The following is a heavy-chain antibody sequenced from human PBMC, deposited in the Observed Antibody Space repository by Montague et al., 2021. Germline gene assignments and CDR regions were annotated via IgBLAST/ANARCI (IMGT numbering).Heavy chain of an antibody. CDR3: ARMYHYDRNIDP. Sequence: SETLSLTCTVSNGSIGSSTSYWGWIRQPPGQGLEWIGTIYYTGTTYFNTSLKSRVTISKDTSKSQLSLTLSSVTAADTAIYYCARMYHYDRNIDPWGQGTLVTVSS. J-gene: IGHJ5*02. V-gene: IGHV4-39*01. CDR1: NGSIGSSTSY. D-gene: IGHD3-22*01. CDR2: IYYTGTT.